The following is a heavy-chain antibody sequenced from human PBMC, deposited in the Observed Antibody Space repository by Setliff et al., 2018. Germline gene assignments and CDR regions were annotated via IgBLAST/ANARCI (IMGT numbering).Heavy chain of an antibody. D-gene: IGHD3-3*01. CDR3: ARDVYDFRTGQGGP. V-gene: IGHV3-33*08. Sequence: GGSLRLSCAASGFILRNYGIHWVRQAPGKGLEWVAVFWAAGNIRFYADSMKGRFTVSRDLSMDTVFLQMDSLRAEDTAVYYCARDVYDFRTGQGGPWGQGTRVTVS. CDR2: FWAAGNIR. CDR1: GFILRNYG. J-gene: IGHJ5*02.